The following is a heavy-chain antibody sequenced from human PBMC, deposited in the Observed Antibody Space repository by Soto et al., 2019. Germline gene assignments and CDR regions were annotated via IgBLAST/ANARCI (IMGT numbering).Heavy chain of an antibody. J-gene: IGHJ5*02. CDR2: ISGSGGST. V-gene: IGHV3-23*01. Sequence: PGGSLRLSCAASGFTFISYAMSWVRQAPWKGLEWVSAISGSGGSTYYADSVKGRFTISRDNSKNTLYLQMNSLRAEDTAVYYCAKAQPFLYSRSWYRNWFDPWGQRTLVTVSS. CDR1: GFTFISYA. CDR3: AKAQPFLYSRSWYRNWFDP. D-gene: IGHD6-13*01.